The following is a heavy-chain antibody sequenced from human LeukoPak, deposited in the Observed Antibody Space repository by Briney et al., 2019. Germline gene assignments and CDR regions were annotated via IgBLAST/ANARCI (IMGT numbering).Heavy chain of an antibody. V-gene: IGHV3-23*01. J-gene: IGHJ6*03. CDR3: AREAFNYYYMDV. CDR2: ISASGLST. Sequence: PGGSLRLSCVASGFTFSNYAMSWVRQAPGKGLEYVSPISASGLSTYYTDSVRGRFTNSRDNSKNTLYLQMHSLRAEDTAVYYCAREAFNYYYMDVWGKGTTVTVSS. CDR1: GFTFSNYA.